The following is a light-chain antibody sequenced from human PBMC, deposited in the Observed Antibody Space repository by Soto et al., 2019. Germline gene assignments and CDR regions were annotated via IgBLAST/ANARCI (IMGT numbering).Light chain of an antibody. V-gene: IGKV3-20*01. CDR1: QSVSSNY. J-gene: IGKJ1*01. CDR2: GAS. Sequence: EIVLTQSPGTLSLSPGERATLSCRASQSVSSNYLAWYQQKPGQAPRLLIYGASRRATGIPDRFSGSGSGTDFTLTISRLEPEDFAVYYWPQYVTSPAFGQGTKVEIK. CDR3: PQYVTSPA.